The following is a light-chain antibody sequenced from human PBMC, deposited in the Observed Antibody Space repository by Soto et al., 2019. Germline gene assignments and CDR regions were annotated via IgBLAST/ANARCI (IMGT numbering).Light chain of an antibody. Sequence: QSVLTQPPSASGTPGQWVTISCFGRSSNVGGCYVYWYQQLPGKAPKYLIYRNNQRPSGVPDRFSGSKSGTSASLAISGLRSEDEADYYCTAREDSLSRWVFGAGTKLTVL. J-gene: IGLJ3*02. CDR1: SSNVGGCY. V-gene: IGLV1-47*01. CDR3: TAREDSLSRWV. CDR2: RNN.